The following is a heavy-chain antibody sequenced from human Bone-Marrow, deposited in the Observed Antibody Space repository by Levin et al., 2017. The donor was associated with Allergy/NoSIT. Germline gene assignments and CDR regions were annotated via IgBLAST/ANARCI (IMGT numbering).Heavy chain of an antibody. CDR2: IDPSDSYI. CDR3: ARLDYGSGNYYNVPDY. J-gene: IGHJ4*02. Sequence: KVSCKGSGYSFTRYWIGWVRQLPGKGLEWMVRIDPSDSYINYSPSFRGHVTISVDKSISTAYLQWSSLKASDTAMYYCARLDYGSGNYYNVPDYWGQGTLVTVSS. CDR1: GYSFTRYW. V-gene: IGHV5-10-1*01. D-gene: IGHD3-10*01.